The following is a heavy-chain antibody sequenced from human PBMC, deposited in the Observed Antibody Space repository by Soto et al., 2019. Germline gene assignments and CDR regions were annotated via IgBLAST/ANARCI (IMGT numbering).Heavy chain of an antibody. Sequence: QVQLVQSGAEVKKPGSSVKVSCKASGGTFSSYAISWVRQAPGQGLEWMGGIIPIFGTANYAQKFQGRVTITADESTSTAYMELSSLGSEDTALYYCARARPCYYDSSGYPHFDYWGQGTLVTVSS. V-gene: IGHV1-69*01. CDR3: ARARPCYYDSSGYPHFDY. J-gene: IGHJ4*02. CDR2: IIPIFGTA. CDR1: GGTFSSYA. D-gene: IGHD3-22*01.